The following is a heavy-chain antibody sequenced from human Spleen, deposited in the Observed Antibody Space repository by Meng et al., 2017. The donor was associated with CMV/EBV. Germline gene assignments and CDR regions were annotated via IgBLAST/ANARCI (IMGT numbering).Heavy chain of an antibody. J-gene: IGHJ5*02. V-gene: IGHV3-21*01. Sequence: GESMKISCAATGCTISGYSMNWVRQAPGKGLEWVSSISSSSSYIYYAVSVKGRFTISRDNAKNSLHLQMNSLKAEDTAVYYYARDLIYYYDSSGSWGQGTLVTVSS. CDR2: ISSSSSYI. CDR1: GCTISGYS. CDR3: ARDLIYYYDSSGS. D-gene: IGHD3-22*01.